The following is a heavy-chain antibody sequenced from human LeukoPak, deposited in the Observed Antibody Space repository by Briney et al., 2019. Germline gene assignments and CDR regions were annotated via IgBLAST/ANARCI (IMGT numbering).Heavy chain of an antibody. CDR1: GYTFTSYG. V-gene: IGHV1-18*01. J-gene: IGHJ3*02. CDR2: ISAYNGNT. CDR3: ARARTPYYYDPADAFDI. Sequence: ASVKVSCKASGYTFTSYGISWVRQAPGQGLEWMGWISAYNGNTNYAQKLQGTFTMTTDTSTNTGYMELRNLRSDDTAVYYCARARTPYYYDPADAFDIWGQGTMVTVSS. D-gene: IGHD3-22*01.